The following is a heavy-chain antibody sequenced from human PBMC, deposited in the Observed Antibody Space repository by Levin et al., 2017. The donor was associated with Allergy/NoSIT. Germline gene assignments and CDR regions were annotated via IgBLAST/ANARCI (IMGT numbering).Heavy chain of an antibody. V-gene: IGHV3-74*01. CDR2: INSDGSST. J-gene: IGHJ6*02. CDR3: ASIAVADYYYYYGMDV. D-gene: IGHD6-19*01. CDR1: GFTFSSYW. Sequence: GESLKISCAASGFTFSSYWMHWVRQAPGKGLVWVSRINSDGSSTSYADSVKGRFTISRDNAKNTLYLQMNSLRAEDTAVYYCASIAVADYYYYYGMDVWGQGTTVTVSS.